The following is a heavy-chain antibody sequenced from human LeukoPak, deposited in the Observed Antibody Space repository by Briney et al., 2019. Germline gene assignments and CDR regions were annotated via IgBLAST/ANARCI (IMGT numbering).Heavy chain of an antibody. CDR2: TYFRSKWSN. Sequence: SQTLSLTCAISGDSVSSNSATWTWIRQSPSRGLEWLGGTYFRSKWSNDSAESVKSRISINPDTSKNQFSLQLSSVTPEDTAVYYCARGLLVGHPYYCAMDVWGQGTTVSVSS. J-gene: IGHJ6*02. D-gene: IGHD2-8*02. V-gene: IGHV6-1*01. CDR1: GDSVSSNSAT. CDR3: ARGLLVGHPYYCAMDV.